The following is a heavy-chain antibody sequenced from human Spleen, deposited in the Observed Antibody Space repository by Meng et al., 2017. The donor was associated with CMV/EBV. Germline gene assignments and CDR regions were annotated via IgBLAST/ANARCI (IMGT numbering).Heavy chain of an antibody. D-gene: IGHD3-10*01. CDR2: INGDGRNT. Sequence: ESLKISCAASGFTFSNYWIHWVRQVPGKGLVWVSRINGDGRNTGYADSVKGRFTISRDNAKNTLYLQMNSLRVEDTAVYYCVRDQIIPTYYYYGMDVWGQGTTVTVSS. CDR3: VRDQIIPTYYYYGMDV. J-gene: IGHJ6*02. V-gene: IGHV3-74*01. CDR1: GFTFSNYW.